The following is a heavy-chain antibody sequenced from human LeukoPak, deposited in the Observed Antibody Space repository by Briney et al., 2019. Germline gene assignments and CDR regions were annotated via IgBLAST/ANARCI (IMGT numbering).Heavy chain of an antibody. CDR3: AKSGGFFDT. D-gene: IGHD1-26*01. J-gene: IGHJ5*02. Sequence: GGSLRLSCAASGFTFSSYSMNWVRQAPGKGLEWVSSISSSSRYIYYGDSVKGRFTISRDNAKNSLYLHMNSLRAEDTAVYYCAKSGGFFDTWGQGTLVTVSS. CDR1: GFTFSSYS. CDR2: ISSSSRYI. V-gene: IGHV3-21*01.